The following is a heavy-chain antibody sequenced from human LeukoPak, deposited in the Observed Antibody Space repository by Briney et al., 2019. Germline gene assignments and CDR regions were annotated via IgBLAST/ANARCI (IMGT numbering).Heavy chain of an antibody. Sequence: SETLSLTCTVSGDSISSYYWSWIRQPPGKGLEYIGYVYYTGTTIYNPSLKSRVTISVDTSKNQFSLKLSSVTAADTAVYYCARHAGSRGDAFGIWGQGTMVTVSS. CDR1: GDSISSYY. V-gene: IGHV4-59*08. CDR3: ARHAGSRGDAFGI. CDR2: VYYTGTT. J-gene: IGHJ3*02.